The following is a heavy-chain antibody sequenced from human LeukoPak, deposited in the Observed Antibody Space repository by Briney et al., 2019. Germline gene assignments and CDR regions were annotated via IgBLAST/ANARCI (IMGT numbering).Heavy chain of an antibody. Sequence: PGGSLRLSCSASGFTFSSYAMHWARQAPGKGREYVSAISRNGRSTNYADSVKGRFTISRDNSKNTLYLQMSSLRAEDTAVYYCVKEDVADSSSWFFDYWGQGTLVTASS. CDR3: VKEDVADSSSWFFDY. D-gene: IGHD6-13*01. CDR2: ISRNGRST. CDR1: GFTFSSYA. J-gene: IGHJ4*02. V-gene: IGHV3-64D*09.